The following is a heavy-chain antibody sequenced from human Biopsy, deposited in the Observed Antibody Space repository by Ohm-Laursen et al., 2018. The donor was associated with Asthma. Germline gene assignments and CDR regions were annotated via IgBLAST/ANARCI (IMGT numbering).Heavy chain of an antibody. V-gene: IGHV1-3*01. Sequence: SVKVSCKASGYTFINYAIHWVRQAPGQRLEWMGWINAGNGNTKYSQKVQGRVTITRDTSASTAYMDLSSLRSEDTAIYYCARTYYDFLTGQVNDAFALWGQGTMVTVSS. J-gene: IGHJ3*01. CDR2: INAGNGNT. CDR3: ARTYYDFLTGQVNDAFAL. D-gene: IGHD3-9*01. CDR1: GYTFINYA.